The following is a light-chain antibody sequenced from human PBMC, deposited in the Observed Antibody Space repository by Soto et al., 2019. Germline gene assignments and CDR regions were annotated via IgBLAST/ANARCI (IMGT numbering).Light chain of an antibody. CDR2: KAS. CDR1: QSISSW. CDR3: QQYNSYSPPLT. Sequence: DIQMTQSPSTLSASVGDRVTITCRASQSISSWLAWYQQKPGKAPKLLIYKASSLESGVQSRFSGSGSGTEFTLTISSLPPDDFATYYCQQYNSYSPPLTFGQGTKVEIK. J-gene: IGKJ1*01. V-gene: IGKV1-5*03.